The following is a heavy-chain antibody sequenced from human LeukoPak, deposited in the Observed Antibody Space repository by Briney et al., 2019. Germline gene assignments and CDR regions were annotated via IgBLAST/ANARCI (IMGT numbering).Heavy chain of an antibody. V-gene: IGHV4-34*01. CDR1: GGSFSGYY. CDR2: INHSGST. CDR3: AKKDYYYMDV. J-gene: IGHJ6*03. Sequence: PSETLSLTCAVYGGSFSGYYWSWIRQPTGKGLEWIGEINHSGSTNYNPSLKSRVTISVDKSKNQFSLKLNSVTAADTAVYYCAKKDYYYMDVWGKGTTVTVSS.